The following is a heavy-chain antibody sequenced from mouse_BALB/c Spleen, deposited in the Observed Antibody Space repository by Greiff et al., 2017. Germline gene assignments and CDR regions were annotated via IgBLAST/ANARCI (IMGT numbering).Heavy chain of an antibody. Sequence: EVQLVESGPGLVKPSQSLSLTCTVTGYSITSDYAWNWIRQFPGNKLEWMGYISYSGSTSYNPSLKSRIPITRDTSKNQFFLQLNSVTTEDTATYYCAREGYSAWFAYWGQGTLVTVSA. D-gene: IGHD2-3*01. J-gene: IGHJ3*01. V-gene: IGHV3-2*02. CDR2: ISYSGST. CDR3: AREGYSAWFAY. CDR1: GYSITSDYA.